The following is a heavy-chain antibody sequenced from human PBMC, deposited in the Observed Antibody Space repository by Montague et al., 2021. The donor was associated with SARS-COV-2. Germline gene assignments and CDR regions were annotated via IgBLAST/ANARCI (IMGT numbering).Heavy chain of an antibody. V-gene: IGHV2-5*02. D-gene: IGHD4-23*01. CDR2: IFWDDDK. CDR1: GFSLSTSGEG. Sequence: PALVKPTQTLTLTCTVSGFSLSTSGEGVGWIRQPPGKALEWLALIFWDDDKRYSPSLKNRVTITKDTSKNQVVLRMINMDPLDTATYYCAHKVKWELYYFDYWGQGTLVTVSS. CDR3: AHKVKWELYYFDY. J-gene: IGHJ4*02.